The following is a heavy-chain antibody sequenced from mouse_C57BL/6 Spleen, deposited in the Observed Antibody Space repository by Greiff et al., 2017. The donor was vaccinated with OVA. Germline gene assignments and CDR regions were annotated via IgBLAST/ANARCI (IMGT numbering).Heavy chain of an antibody. J-gene: IGHJ3*01. Sequence: VKLQQPGAELVRPGSSVKLSCKASGYTFTSYWMDWVKQRPGQGLAWIGNIYPSDSETHYNQKFKDKATLTVDKSSSTAYMQLSSLTSEDSAVDYCARNYYGNYPFAYWGQGTLVTVSA. CDR3: ARNYYGNYPFAY. CDR1: GYTFTSYW. CDR2: IYPSDSET. V-gene: IGHV1-61*01. D-gene: IGHD2-1*01.